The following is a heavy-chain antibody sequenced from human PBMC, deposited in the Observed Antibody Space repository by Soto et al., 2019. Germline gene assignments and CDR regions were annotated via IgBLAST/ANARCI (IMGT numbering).Heavy chain of an antibody. J-gene: IGHJ5*02. CDR2: FDPEDGET. V-gene: IGHV1-24*01. CDR1: GYTLTELS. D-gene: IGHD6-6*01. Sequence: ASVKVSCKVSGYTLTELSMHWVRQAPGKGLEWMGGFDPEDGETIYAQKFQGRVTMTEDTSTDTAYMELSSLRSEDTAVYYCATVGNSPDQARPLYNWFDPWGQGTLVTVSS. CDR3: ATVGNSPDQARPLYNWFDP.